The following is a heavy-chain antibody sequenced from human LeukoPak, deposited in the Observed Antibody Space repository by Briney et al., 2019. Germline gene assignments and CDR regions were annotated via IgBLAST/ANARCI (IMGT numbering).Heavy chain of an antibody. D-gene: IGHD4-17*01. CDR3: ATRPYGDYWYFDL. V-gene: IGHV3-53*01. CDR1: GFTFSDYY. CDR2: IYSDGRT. J-gene: IGHJ2*01. Sequence: GGSLRLSCEASGFTFSDYYMSWIRQAPGKGLEWVSVIYSDGRTHYADSVKGRFTISRDNSKNTLYLQMNSLRAEDTAVYYCATRPYGDYWYFDLWGRGTLVTVSS.